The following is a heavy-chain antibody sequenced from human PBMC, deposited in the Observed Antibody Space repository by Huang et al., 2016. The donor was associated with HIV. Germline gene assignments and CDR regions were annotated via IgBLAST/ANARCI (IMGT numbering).Heavy chain of an antibody. D-gene: IGHD2-15*01. CDR2: INHSGTT. CDR1: GGSVFGHY. Sequence: QVQLQQWGAGLLKPSETLSLTCAVNGGSVFGHYWSWIRQPPGKGLDWIAEINHSGTTNSNPSLKSRVSISVDISHNQVALKLSSVPAADTAIYYCARSDSGSGGSGWFDPWGQGNPVTVSS. J-gene: IGHJ5*02. CDR3: ARSDSGSGGSGWFDP. V-gene: IGHV4-34*01.